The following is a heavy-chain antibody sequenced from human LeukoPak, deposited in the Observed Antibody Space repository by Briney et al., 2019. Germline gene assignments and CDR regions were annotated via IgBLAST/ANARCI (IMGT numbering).Heavy chain of an antibody. J-gene: IGHJ4*02. V-gene: IGHV4-31*03. CDR2: IYYSGST. CDR3: ARAPPTYYYDSSGYSPFDY. CDR1: GGSFSSGGYY. Sequence: SETLSLTCTVSGGSFSSGGYYWRWIRQHPGKGLEWIGYIYYSGSTYYNPSLKSRVTISVDTSKNQFSLKLSSVTAADTAVYYCARAPPTYYYDSSGYSPFDYWGQGTLVTVSS. D-gene: IGHD3-22*01.